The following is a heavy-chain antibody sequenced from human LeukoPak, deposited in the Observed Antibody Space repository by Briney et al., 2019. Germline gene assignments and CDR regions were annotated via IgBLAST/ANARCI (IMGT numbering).Heavy chain of an antibody. V-gene: IGHV1-46*01. CDR3: ARPRGVAATFDAFDI. D-gene: IGHD2-15*01. Sequence: GASVKVSCKASGYTFTSYYMHWVRQAPGQGLEWMGIINPSGGSTSYAQKFQGRVTMTRDTSTSTAYMELSSLRSEDTAVYYCARPRGVAATFDAFDIWGQGTMVTVSS. CDR1: GYTFTSYY. J-gene: IGHJ3*02. CDR2: INPSGGST.